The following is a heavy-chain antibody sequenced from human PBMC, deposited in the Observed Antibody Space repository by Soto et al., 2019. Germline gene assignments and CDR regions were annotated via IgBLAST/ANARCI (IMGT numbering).Heavy chain of an antibody. D-gene: IGHD6-19*01. V-gene: IGHV4-39*01. CDR1: GGSISSSSYY. CDR2: IYYSGST. J-gene: IGHJ4*02. CDR3: ARYVRAGTHFIFDY. Sequence: QLQLQESGPGLVKPSETLSLTCTVSGGSISSSSYYWGWIRQPPGKGLEWIGSIYYSGSTYYNPSLNRRVTIPVDTSKNQFSLKLSSVTAADTAVYYWARYVRAGTHFIFDYWGQGTLVTVSS.